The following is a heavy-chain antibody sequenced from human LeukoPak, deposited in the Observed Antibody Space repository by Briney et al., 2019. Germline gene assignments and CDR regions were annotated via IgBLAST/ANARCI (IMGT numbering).Heavy chain of an antibody. Sequence: GGSLRLSCAASGFTFSTYAMHWVRQAPGKGLEWVAVISYDGGKKYYADSVKGRFTISRDNYKNMLYLQMNSLTPEDTAVFYCARDDSNVRIVATVSREGDYFDYWGQGTLVTVSS. CDR1: GFTFSTYA. J-gene: IGHJ4*02. CDR3: ARDDSNVRIVATVSREGDYFDY. CDR2: ISYDGGKK. D-gene: IGHD5-12*01. V-gene: IGHV3-30*04.